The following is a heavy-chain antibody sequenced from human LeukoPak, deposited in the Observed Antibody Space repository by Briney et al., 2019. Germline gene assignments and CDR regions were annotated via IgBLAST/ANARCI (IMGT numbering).Heavy chain of an antibody. CDR2: ISGSGGST. CDR3: ASGREWLFQGTFDY. J-gene: IGHJ4*02. Sequence: PGGSLRLSCAASGFTFSSYAMSWVRQAPGKGLEWVSVISGSGGSTYYADSVKGRFTISRDNSKNTLYLQMNSLRAEDTAVYYCASGREWLFQGTFDYWGQGTLVTVSS. D-gene: IGHD3-3*01. CDR1: GFTFSSYA. V-gene: IGHV3-23*01.